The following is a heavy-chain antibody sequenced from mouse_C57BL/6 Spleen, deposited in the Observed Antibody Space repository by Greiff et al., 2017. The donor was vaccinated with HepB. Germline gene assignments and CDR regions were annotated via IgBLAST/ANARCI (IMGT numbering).Heavy chain of an antibody. D-gene: IGHD4-1*01. Sequence: QVQLQQSGAELAKPGASVKLSCKASGYTFTSYWMHWVKQRPGQGLEWIGYINPSSGYTKYNQKFKDKATLTADKSPSTAYMQLSSLTYEDSAVYYCARDWFDYWGQGTTLTVSS. J-gene: IGHJ2*01. CDR2: INPSSGYT. CDR1: GYTFTSYW. V-gene: IGHV1-7*01. CDR3: ARDWFDY.